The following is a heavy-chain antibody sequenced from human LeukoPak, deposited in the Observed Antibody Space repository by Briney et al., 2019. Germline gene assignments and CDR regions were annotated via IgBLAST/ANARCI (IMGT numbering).Heavy chain of an antibody. CDR3: ASYASGYNWLKA. Sequence: ASVKVSCKASGHMFTVYYIHWVRQAPGRGLEWMGWIHPGTGDTNYAQRFQGRVTVTRHTSITAAYMELSSLKSDDTAVYYCASYASGYNWLKAWGQGTLVTVSS. D-gene: IGHD3-10*01. CDR1: GHMFTVYY. V-gene: IGHV1-2*02. CDR2: IHPGTGDT. J-gene: IGHJ5*02.